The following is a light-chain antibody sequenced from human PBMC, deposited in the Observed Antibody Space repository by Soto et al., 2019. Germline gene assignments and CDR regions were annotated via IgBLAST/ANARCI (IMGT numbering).Light chain of an antibody. CDR1: SSDVGGYSY. J-gene: IGLJ1*01. V-gene: IGLV2-14*01. Sequence: QSALTQPASVSGSPGQSITISCTGTSSDVGGYSYVSWYQQHPGKAPKLMIYDVGNRPSGVSNRFSGSKSGNTASLTISGLQAEDEADYYCSSYTSSSTRVFGTGTKVTVL. CDR3: SSYTSSSTRV. CDR2: DVG.